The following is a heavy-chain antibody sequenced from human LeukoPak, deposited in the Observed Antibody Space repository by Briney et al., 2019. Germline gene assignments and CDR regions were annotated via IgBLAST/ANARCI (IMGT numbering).Heavy chain of an antibody. D-gene: IGHD3-3*01. CDR1: GGSISTYY. V-gene: IGHV4-59*01. CDR2: VYYSGST. J-gene: IGHJ4*02. Sequence: PSETLSLTCTVSGGSISTYYWSWIRQAPGKGLEWIGYVYYSGSTKYDPSLKSRVTISVDTSKNQFSLKMNSVTAADTAVYYCARGSDFWSGYSFDNWGQGTLVTVSS. CDR3: ARGSDFWSGYSFDN.